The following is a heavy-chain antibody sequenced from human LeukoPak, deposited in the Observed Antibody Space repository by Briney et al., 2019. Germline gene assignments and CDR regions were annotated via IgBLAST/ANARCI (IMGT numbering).Heavy chain of an antibody. V-gene: IGHV3-48*03. CDR2: ISSSGSTI. J-gene: IGHJ3*02. CDR1: GFTFSSYE. Sequence: PGGSLRLSCAAYGFTFSSYEMKWVRQAPGKGLEWVSYISSSGSTIYYADSVKGRFTISRDNAKNSLYLQMNSLRAEDTAVYYCARGGTVNAFDIWGQGTMVTVSS. CDR3: ARGGTVNAFDI.